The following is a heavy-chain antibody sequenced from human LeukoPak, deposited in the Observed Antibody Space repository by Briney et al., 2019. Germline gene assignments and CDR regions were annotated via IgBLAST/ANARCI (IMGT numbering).Heavy chain of an antibody. Sequence: QPGGSLRLTCAASGFTSNKYRMHWVRQAQGKGLVWVSRIDTDGTNTNYADSVKGRFTISRDNAKNTVYLQMNSLRAEDTAVYYCVRAFGDYWGQGILVTVSS. D-gene: IGHD3-10*01. J-gene: IGHJ4*02. V-gene: IGHV3-74*01. CDR1: GFTSNKYR. CDR2: IDTDGTNT. CDR3: VRAFGDY.